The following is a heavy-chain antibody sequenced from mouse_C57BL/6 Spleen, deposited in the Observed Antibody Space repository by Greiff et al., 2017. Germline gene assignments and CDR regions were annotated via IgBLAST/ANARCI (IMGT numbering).Heavy chain of an antibody. CDR1: GFTFSDYG. CDR2: ISSGSSTI. V-gene: IGHV5-17*01. J-gene: IGHJ2*01. CDR3: ARQCNTGGGRFDY. Sequence: EVKVVESGGGLVKPGGSLKLSCAASGFTFSDYGMHWVRQAPEKGLEWVAYISSGSSTIYYADTVTGRFTISRDNAKNTLFLQMTSLRSEDTAMYYCARQCNTGGGRFDYWGQGTTLTVSS. D-gene: IGHD6-1*01.